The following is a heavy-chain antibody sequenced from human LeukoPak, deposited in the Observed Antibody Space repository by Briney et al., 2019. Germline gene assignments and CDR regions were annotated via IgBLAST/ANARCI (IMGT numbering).Heavy chain of an antibody. J-gene: IGHJ4*02. CDR2: IYYSGST. V-gene: IGHV4-59*08. Sequence: PSETLSLTCTVSGGSISSYYWSWIRQPPGKGLEWIGYIYYSGSTNYNPSLKSRVTISVDTSKNQFSLKLSSVTAADTAVYYCARAGSGWSPGGFDYWGQGTLVTVSS. D-gene: IGHD6-19*01. CDR3: ARAGSGWSPGGFDY. CDR1: GGSISSYY.